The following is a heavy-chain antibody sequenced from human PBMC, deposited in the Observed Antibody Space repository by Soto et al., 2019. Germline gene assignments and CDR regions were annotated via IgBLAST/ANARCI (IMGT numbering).Heavy chain of an antibody. CDR3: AREENCSDGICYSEYFQR. CDR1: GYIFTAYS. CDR2: VNPSGGST. D-gene: IGHD2-15*01. V-gene: IGHV1-46*01. Sequence: QVQLVQSGAEVKKPGASVKVSCKASGYIFTAYSMHWVRQAPGQGLEWMGVVNPSGGSTNYAQKFQGRITMTRETATSTVYMDLSSVTSEDTAVYYCAREENCSDGICYSEYFQRWGQGTLVTVSS. J-gene: IGHJ1*01.